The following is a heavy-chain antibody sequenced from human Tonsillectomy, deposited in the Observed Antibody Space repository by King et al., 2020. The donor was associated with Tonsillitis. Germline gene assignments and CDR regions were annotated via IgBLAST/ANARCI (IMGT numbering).Heavy chain of an antibody. CDR1: GGSISRYY. Sequence: QLQESGPGLVKPSETLSLTCIVSGGSISRYYWSWIRQSPWKGLEWIGYIDYSGSTNYHPSLKSRVTISVDTSKNQFSLKVSSVTAADTAVYYCARDFGDFWSGNWFDPWGQGTLVTVSS. V-gene: IGHV4-59*01. D-gene: IGHD3-3*01. CDR2: IDYSGST. J-gene: IGHJ5*02. CDR3: ARDFGDFWSGNWFDP.